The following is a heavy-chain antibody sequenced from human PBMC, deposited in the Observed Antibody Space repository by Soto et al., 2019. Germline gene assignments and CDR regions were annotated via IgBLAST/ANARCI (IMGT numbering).Heavy chain of an antibody. CDR1: GFTFSIYW. D-gene: IGHD2-2*01. CDR2: IYSGGST. V-gene: IGHV3-53*01. Sequence: PGGSLRLSCAASGFTFSIYWMHWVRQAPGKGLEWLSVIYSGGSTYYAESVKGRFTISRDNSKNTLNLQMNALRVEDTAVYYCARGPHVGISTSWGQGTLVTVSS. J-gene: IGHJ4*02. CDR3: ARGPHVGISTS.